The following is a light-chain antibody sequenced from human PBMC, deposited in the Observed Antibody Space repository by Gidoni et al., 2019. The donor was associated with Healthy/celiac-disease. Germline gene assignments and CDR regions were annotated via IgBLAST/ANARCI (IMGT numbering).Light chain of an antibody. CDR1: SSDVGGYNY. J-gene: IGLJ3*02. V-gene: IGLV2-14*01. Sequence: QSALTQPASVSGSPGQSITISCPGTSSDVGGYNYFSWYQQHPGKAPKLMLYDVSNRPSGVFNRFAGPKSGNTASLTISGLQAEDEADYYCSSYTSSTWVFGGGTKLTVL. CDR2: DVS. CDR3: SSYTSSTWV.